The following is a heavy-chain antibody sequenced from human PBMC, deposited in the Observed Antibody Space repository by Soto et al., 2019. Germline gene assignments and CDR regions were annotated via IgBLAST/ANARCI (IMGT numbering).Heavy chain of an antibody. Sequence: PGGCLRLSCAASGFAFRSFGMNWVRQVPGKGLEWVSSLSTSGSAIYYTDSVKGRFTISRDNAKSSLHLKMISLTVEDTAIYYCARDGAEDGTLAGYYDYYTHGMDIWSQGTRLTVSS. D-gene: IGHD3-16*01. CDR3: ARDGAEDGTLAGYYDYYTHGMDI. V-gene: IGHV3-21*01. J-gene: IGHJ6*02. CDR2: LSTSGSAI. CDR1: GFAFRSFG.